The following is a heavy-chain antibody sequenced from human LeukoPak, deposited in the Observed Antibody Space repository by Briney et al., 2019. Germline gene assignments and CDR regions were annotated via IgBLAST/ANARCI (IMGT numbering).Heavy chain of an antibody. D-gene: IGHD5-18*01. Sequence: NPSQTLSLTCTVSGGSISCGDYYWSWIRQPPGKGLEWIGYIYYSGSTYYNPSLKSRVTISVDTSKNQFSLKLSSVTAADTAVYYCARVQIAYSYGLFDYWGQGTLVTVSS. CDR2: IYYSGST. CDR3: ARVQIAYSYGLFDY. J-gene: IGHJ4*02. V-gene: IGHV4-30-4*01. CDR1: GGSISCGDYY.